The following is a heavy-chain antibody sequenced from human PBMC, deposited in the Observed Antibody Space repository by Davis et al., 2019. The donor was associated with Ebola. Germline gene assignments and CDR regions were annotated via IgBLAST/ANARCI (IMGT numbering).Heavy chain of an antibody. CDR3: ARDVWFGLTRLDY. V-gene: IGHV3-30*01. Sequence: FTFSRDNSKNTLYLQMNSLRAEDSAVYYCARDVWFGLTRLDYWGQGTLVTVSS. J-gene: IGHJ4*02. D-gene: IGHD3-10*01.